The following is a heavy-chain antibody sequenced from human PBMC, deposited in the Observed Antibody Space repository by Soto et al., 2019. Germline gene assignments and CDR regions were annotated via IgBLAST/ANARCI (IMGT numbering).Heavy chain of an antibody. CDR3: ARDAPDYYDSSGYYPHFDY. D-gene: IGHD3-22*01. CDR1: GYTFTSYY. Sequence: GASVKVSCKASGYTFTSYYMHWVRQAPGQGLEWMGIINPSGGSTSYAQKFQGRVTMTRDTSTSTVYMELSSLRSEDTAVYYCARDAPDYYDSSGYYPHFDYWGQGTLVTVSS. CDR2: INPSGGST. V-gene: IGHV1-46*01. J-gene: IGHJ4*02.